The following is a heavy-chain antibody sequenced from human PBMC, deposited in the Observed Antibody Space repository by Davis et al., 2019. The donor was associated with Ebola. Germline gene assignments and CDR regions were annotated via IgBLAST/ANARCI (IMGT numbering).Heavy chain of an antibody. Sequence: ASVKVSCKASGYTFTSYGISWVRQAPGQGLEWMGWMNPNSGNTGYAQKFQGRVTMTRNTSISTAYMELSSLRSEDTAVYYCARRQGAMGVWGQGTTVTVSS. CDR3: ARRQGAMGV. D-gene: IGHD1-26*01. CDR1: GYTFTSYG. J-gene: IGHJ6*02. V-gene: IGHV1-8*02. CDR2: MNPNSGNT.